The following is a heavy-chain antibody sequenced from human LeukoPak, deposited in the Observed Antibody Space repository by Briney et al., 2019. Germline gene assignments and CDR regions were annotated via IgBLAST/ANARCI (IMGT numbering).Heavy chain of an antibody. CDR3: SRSAYYDGSGNYYDY. CDR2: ISSSSSYI. J-gene: IGHJ4*02. V-gene: IGHV3-21*01. CDR1: GFTFSSYS. Sequence: KPGGSLRLSCAASGFTFSSYSMNWVRQAPGKGLEWVSSISSSSSYIYYADSVKGRFTISRDNAKNSLYLQMNSLRAEDTAVYYCSRSAYYDGSGNYYDYWGQGTLVTVSS. D-gene: IGHD3-22*01.